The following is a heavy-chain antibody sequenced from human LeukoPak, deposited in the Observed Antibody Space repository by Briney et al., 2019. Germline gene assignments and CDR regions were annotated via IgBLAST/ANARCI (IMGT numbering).Heavy chain of an antibody. J-gene: IGHJ4*02. CDR2: IYHSGST. D-gene: IGHD6-19*01. CDR1: GGSFSSSNW. CDR3: ARGSVAGVDFDY. Sequence: SETLSLTCAVSGGSFSSSNWWSWVRQPPGKGLEWIGEIYHSGSTNYNPSLESRVTISVDKSKNQFSLKLSSVTAADTAVYYCARGSVAGVDFDYWGQGTLVTVSS. V-gene: IGHV4-4*02.